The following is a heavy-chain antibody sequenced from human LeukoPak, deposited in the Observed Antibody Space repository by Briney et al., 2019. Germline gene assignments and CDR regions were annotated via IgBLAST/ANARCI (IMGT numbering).Heavy chain of an antibody. V-gene: IGHV3-74*01. CDR1: GFDFSSNW. J-gene: IGHJ4*02. CDR2: IKGDGIST. D-gene: IGHD3-3*01. Sequence: PGGSLRLSCAAPGFDFSSNWMHWVRHAPGQGLMWVSRIKGDGISTNYADSVKGRFTISRDIAKNTLYLQMNSLRAEDTGVYYCAKDHYWSIDYWGRGTLVTVSS. CDR3: AKDHYWSIDY.